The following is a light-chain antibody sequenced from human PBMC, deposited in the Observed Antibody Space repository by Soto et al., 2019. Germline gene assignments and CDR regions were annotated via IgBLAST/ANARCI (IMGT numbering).Light chain of an antibody. V-gene: IGKV3-11*01. CDR1: RSVSTF. J-gene: IGKJ4*01. CDR2: DAS. CDR3: QRRSNWPLT. Sequence: EIVLTQSPATLSLSPGERATLSCRAGRSVSTFLAWYQQKPGQAPRLLIYDASKRATGVATRFSGSGSGTDFTLTISSLEPEDFAVYYCQRRSNWPLTFGGGTKGEIK.